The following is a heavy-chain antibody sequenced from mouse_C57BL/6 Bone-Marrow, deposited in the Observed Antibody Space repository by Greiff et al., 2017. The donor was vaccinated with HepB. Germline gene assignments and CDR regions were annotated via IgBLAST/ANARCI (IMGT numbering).Heavy chain of an antibody. CDR3: AREGGIPTVVNPGFAY. Sequence: QVQLQQSGAELMKPGASVKLSCKATGYTFTGYWIEWVKQRPGHGLEWIGEILPGSGSTNYNEKFKGKATFTADTSSNTAYMQLSSLTTDDSAIYYCAREGGIPTVVNPGFAYWGQGTLVTVSA. CDR2: ILPGSGST. D-gene: IGHD1-1*01. CDR1: GYTFTGYW. V-gene: IGHV1-9*01. J-gene: IGHJ3*01.